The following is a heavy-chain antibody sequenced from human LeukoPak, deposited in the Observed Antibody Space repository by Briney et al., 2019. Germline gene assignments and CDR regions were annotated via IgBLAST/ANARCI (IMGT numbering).Heavy chain of an antibody. D-gene: IGHD4-17*01. Sequence: SLKLSCKASGGTFSSYAISWVRQAPGQGLEWMGGIIPIFGTANYAQTFQGRVTITADESTSTAYMELSSLRSEDTAVYYCASYDTLYYGDYVGQAFDIWGQGTMVTVSS. CDR3: ASYDTLYYGDYVGQAFDI. J-gene: IGHJ3*02. CDR1: GGTFSSYA. CDR2: IIPIFGTA. V-gene: IGHV1-69*01.